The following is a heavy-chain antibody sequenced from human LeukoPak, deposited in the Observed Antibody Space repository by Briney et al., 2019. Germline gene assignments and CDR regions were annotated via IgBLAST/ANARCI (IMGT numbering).Heavy chain of an antibody. Sequence: SQTLSLTCTVSGGSISSRSYYWSWIRQPAGKGLEWIGQIYTSGSANYNPSLKSRVTISVNTSKNQFSLNLSSVTAADTAVYYGAKARGYEDDEPTFDYWGQGTLVTVSS. D-gene: IGHD5-12*01. CDR3: AKARGYEDDEPTFDY. CDR2: IYTSGSA. V-gene: IGHV4-61*09. CDR1: GGSISSRSYY. J-gene: IGHJ4*02.